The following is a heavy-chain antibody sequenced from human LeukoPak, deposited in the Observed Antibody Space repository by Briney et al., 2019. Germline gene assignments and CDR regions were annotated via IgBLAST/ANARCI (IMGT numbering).Heavy chain of an antibody. D-gene: IGHD6-6*01. CDR1: GGSISTYY. Sequence: PSETLSLTCTVSGGSISTYYWNWIRQPPGKGLEWIGYIYHSGSTNYNPSLQSRVTISVDTSKNQFSLNLNSVTAADTAVYYCARGGAARLHFQDWGQGTLVTVSS. J-gene: IGHJ1*01. CDR3: ARGGAARLHFQD. CDR2: IYHSGST. V-gene: IGHV4-59*01.